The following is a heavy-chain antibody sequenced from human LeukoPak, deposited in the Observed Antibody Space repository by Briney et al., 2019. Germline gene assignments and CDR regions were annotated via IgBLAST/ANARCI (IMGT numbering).Heavy chain of an antibody. D-gene: IGHD3-10*01. Sequence: GGSLRLSCAAFGFTFSSYAMHWVRQAPGKGLEWVAVISYDGSNKYYADSVKGRFTISRDNSKNTLYLQMNSLRAEDTAVYYCARDRELWFGDIRGDFDYWGQGTLVTVSS. CDR1: GFTFSSYA. V-gene: IGHV3-30-3*01. CDR2: ISYDGSNK. J-gene: IGHJ4*02. CDR3: ARDRELWFGDIRGDFDY.